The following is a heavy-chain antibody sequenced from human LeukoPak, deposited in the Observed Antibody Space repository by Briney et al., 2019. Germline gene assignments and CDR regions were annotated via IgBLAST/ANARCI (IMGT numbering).Heavy chain of an antibody. J-gene: IGHJ4*02. CDR3: ARDTSGYTFDD. CDR1: GFTFSSYS. CDR2: ISATSNYI. D-gene: IGHD5-18*01. V-gene: IGHV3-21*01. Sequence: GGSLRLSCAASGFTFSSYSMNWVRQAPGKGLEWVSSISATSNYIYYADSVKGRFTISRDNAKNSLYLQMNSLRAEDTAVYYCARDTSGYTFDDWGQGILVTVSS.